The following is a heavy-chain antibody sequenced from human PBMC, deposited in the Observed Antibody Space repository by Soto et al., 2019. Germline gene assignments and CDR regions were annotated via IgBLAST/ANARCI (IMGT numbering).Heavy chain of an antibody. CDR3: ARTVQYTQAYYYYYYGMDV. D-gene: IGHD4-4*01. Sequence: GGSLRLSCAASGFTFSIYSRNWVRQAPGKGLEWVSYISSSSSTIYYADSVKGRFTISRDNAKNSLYLQMNSLRDEDTAVYYCARTVQYTQAYYYYYYGMDVWGQGTTVTVSS. CDR2: ISSSSSTI. J-gene: IGHJ6*02. CDR1: GFTFSIYS. V-gene: IGHV3-48*02.